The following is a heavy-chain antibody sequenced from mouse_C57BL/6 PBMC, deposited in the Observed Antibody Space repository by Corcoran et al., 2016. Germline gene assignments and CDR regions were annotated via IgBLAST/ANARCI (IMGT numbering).Heavy chain of an antibody. CDR2: ISYDGSN. J-gene: IGHJ1*03. Sequence: DVQLQESGPGLVKPSQSLSLTCSVTGYSITSGYYWNWIRQFPGNKLEWMGYISYDGSNNYNPSLKNRISITRDTSKNQFFLKLNSVTTEDTATYYCAREGKGWYFDGWGTGTTVTVSS. CDR1: GYSITSGYY. V-gene: IGHV3-6*01. CDR3: AREGKGWYFDG.